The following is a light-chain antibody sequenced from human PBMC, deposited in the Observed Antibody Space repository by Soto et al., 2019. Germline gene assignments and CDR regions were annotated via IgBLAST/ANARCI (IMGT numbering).Light chain of an antibody. Sequence: QPVLSQPASVSGSPGQSITISCPANSSEVGGYNYVAWYQQHPGKAPNLMIYDVSNRPSGVSNRFSGSKSGNTASLTISGLQAEDEADYYCSSYTSSYNHVFGTGPKVTVL. J-gene: IGLJ1*01. V-gene: IGLV2-14*01. CDR2: DVS. CDR1: SSEVGGYNY. CDR3: SSYTSSYNHV.